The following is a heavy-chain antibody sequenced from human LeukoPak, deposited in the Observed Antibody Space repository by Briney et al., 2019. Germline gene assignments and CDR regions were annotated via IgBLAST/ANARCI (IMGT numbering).Heavy chain of an antibody. Sequence: VASVKVSCKASGYTFTSYGISWVRQAPGQGLEWVGWISAYNGNTNYAQKLQGRVTMTTDASTSTAYMELRSLRSDDTAVYYCARPQYYYGSGSYSDAFDTWGQGTMVTVSS. D-gene: IGHD3-10*01. CDR2: ISAYNGNT. CDR1: GYTFTSYG. V-gene: IGHV1-18*04. CDR3: ARPQYYYGSGSYSDAFDT. J-gene: IGHJ3*02.